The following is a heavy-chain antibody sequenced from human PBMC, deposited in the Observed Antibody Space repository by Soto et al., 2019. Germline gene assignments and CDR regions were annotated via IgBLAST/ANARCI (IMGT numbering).Heavy chain of an antibody. J-gene: IGHJ3*02. CDR1: GFTFSSYG. CDR2: ISYDGSNK. D-gene: IGHD3-10*01. Sequence: GGSLRLSCAASGFTFSSYGMHWVCQAPGKGLEWVAVISYDGSNKYYADSVKGRFTISRDNSKNTLYLQMNSLRAEDTAVYYCAKARSLRFRGAFDIWGQGTMVTVSS. CDR3: AKARSLRFRGAFDI. V-gene: IGHV3-30*18.